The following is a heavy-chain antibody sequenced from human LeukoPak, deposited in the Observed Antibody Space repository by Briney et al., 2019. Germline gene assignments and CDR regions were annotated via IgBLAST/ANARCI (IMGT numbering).Heavy chain of an antibody. V-gene: IGHV3-23*01. D-gene: IGHD6-19*01. CDR1: GFTFSGYV. J-gene: IGHJ4*02. Sequence: GGSLRLSCAASGFTFSGYVMSWVRQAPGKGLEWVSAITGSGGTTYYSDSVKGRFTISRDNSKGTLYLQMSSLRAEDTAVYYCARRNSGWPHVYWGQGTLVTVSS. CDR3: ARRNSGWPHVY. CDR2: ITGSGGTT.